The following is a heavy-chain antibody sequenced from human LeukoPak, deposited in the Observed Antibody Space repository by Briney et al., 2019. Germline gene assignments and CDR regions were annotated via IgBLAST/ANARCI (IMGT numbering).Heavy chain of an antibody. CDR3: AAQVVVAATGMGRPGGRFDY. D-gene: IGHD2-15*01. CDR1: GGTFSSYA. J-gene: IGHJ4*02. CDR2: IIPILGIA. V-gene: IGHV1-69*04. Sequence: SVKVSCKASGGTFSSYAISWVRQAPGQGLEWMGRIIPILGIANYAQKFQGRVTITADKSTSTAYMELSSLRSEDTAVYYCAAQVVVAATGMGRPGGRFDYWGQGTLVTVSS.